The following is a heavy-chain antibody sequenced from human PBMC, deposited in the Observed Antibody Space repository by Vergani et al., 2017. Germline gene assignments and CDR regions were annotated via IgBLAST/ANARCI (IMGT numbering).Heavy chain of an antibody. CDR1: GDSVISTDYH. CDR2: MDYSGST. CDR3: ASKRGACRAAYCHSYDF. V-gene: IGHV4-39*01. Sequence: QVQLQESGPGLVKPSETLSLTCTVSGDSVISTDYHWGWIRQPPGKGLEWIGSMDYSGSTSYNPSLESRISISFATPKNQFSLRLTSVTAAHTAVYYCASKRGACRAAYCHSYDFWGPGTLVGVSS. D-gene: IGHD2-15*01. J-gene: IGHJ4*02.